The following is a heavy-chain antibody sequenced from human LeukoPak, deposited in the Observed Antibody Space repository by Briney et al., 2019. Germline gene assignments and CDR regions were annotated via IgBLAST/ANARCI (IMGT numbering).Heavy chain of an antibody. CDR2: MNPNSGNA. CDR1: GYTFTSYD. J-gene: IGHJ4*02. CDR3: ARGDDRSGYNTFLDY. Sequence: ASVKVSCKASGYTFTSYDINWVRQATGQGLEWMGWMNPNSGNAGYAQKFQGSVTITRNTSISTAYMELSSLRSEDTAVYYCARGDDRSGYNTFLDYWGQGTLATVSS. D-gene: IGHD3-22*01. V-gene: IGHV1-8*03.